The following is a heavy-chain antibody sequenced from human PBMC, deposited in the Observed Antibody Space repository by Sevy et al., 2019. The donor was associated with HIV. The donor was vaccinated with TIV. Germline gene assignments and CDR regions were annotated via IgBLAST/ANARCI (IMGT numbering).Heavy chain of an antibody. Sequence: GGSLTLSCGASGFTFSNYAMSWVRHAPGKGLEWVSSISGSGDNTYNADSVKGRFTVSRDNSKNTLYLQMNSLRAEDTAVYYCAKDSGDDNYGLFDYWGQGTLVTVSS. CDR3: AKDSGDDNYGLFDY. CDR2: ISGSGDNT. V-gene: IGHV3-23*01. J-gene: IGHJ4*02. CDR1: GFTFSNYA. D-gene: IGHD5-18*01.